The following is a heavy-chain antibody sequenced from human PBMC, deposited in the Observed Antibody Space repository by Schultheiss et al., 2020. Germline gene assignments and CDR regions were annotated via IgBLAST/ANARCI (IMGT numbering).Heavy chain of an antibody. CDR1: GYTFTSYY. CDR2: INPSGGST. V-gene: IGHV1-46*01. D-gene: IGHD4-23*01. CDR3: ARDWDYGGNSGDAYYYYGMDV. J-gene: IGHJ6*02. Sequence: ASVKVSCKASGYTFTSYYMHWVRQAPGQGLEWMGIINPSGGSTSYAQKFQGRVTITADESTSTAYMELSSLRSEDTAVYYCARDWDYGGNSGDAYYYYGMDVWGQGTTVTVSS.